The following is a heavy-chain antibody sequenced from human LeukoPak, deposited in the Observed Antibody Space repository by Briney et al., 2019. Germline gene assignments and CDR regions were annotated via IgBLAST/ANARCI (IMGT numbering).Heavy chain of an antibody. CDR3: AREYLDGSTSNWFDP. J-gene: IGHJ5*02. Sequence: PSETLSLTCTVSGGSISSGGYYWSWIRQHPGKGLEWIGYIYYSGSTYYNPSLKSRVTISVDTSKNQFSLKLSSVTAADTAVYYCAREYLDGSTSNWFDPWGQGTLVTVSS. V-gene: IGHV4-31*03. CDR2: IYYSGST. D-gene: IGHD2-8*01. CDR1: GGSISSGGYY.